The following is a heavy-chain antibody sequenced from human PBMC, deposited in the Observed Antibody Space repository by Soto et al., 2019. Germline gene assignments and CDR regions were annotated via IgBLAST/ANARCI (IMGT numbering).Heavy chain of an antibody. J-gene: IGHJ4*02. V-gene: IGHV4-59*01. Sequence: PSETLSLTCTVSGGSISSYYWSWIRQPPGKGLEWIGYIYYSGSTNYNPSLKSRVTISVDTSKNQFSLKLSSVTAADTAVYYCARDGSSPLELYYFDYWGQGTLVTVS. D-gene: IGHD6-13*01. CDR1: GGSISSYY. CDR2: IYYSGST. CDR3: ARDGSSPLELYYFDY.